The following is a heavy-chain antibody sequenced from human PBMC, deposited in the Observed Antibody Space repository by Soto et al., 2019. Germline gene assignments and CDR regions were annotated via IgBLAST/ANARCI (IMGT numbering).Heavy chain of an antibody. CDR1: GYTFRNYA. CDR3: ARGDSNSWSDY. Sequence: QVHLVESGGGVIEPGRSRRLSSAASGYTFRNYAMDWVREAPGKGLEWVAVISYDGTSKYYADSVKGRFTISRDNSKNTLSLQMNSLRAEDTAVYYCARGDSNSWSDYWGQGTLVTVSS. D-gene: IGHD6-13*01. V-gene: IGHV3-30*01. J-gene: IGHJ4*02. CDR2: ISYDGTSK.